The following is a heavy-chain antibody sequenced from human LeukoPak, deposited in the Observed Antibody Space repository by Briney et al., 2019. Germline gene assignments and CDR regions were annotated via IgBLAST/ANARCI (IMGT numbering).Heavy chain of an antibody. V-gene: IGHV3-23*01. D-gene: IGHD6-13*01. CDR2: ISGSGGST. CDR3: PKDTNYSSRKQGGYYFDY. J-gene: IGHJ4*02. CDR1: GFTFSSYA. Sequence: GGSLRLSCAASGFTFSSYAMSWVRQAPGKGLEWVSAISGSGGSTYYADSVKGRFTISRDNSKNTLYLQMNSLRAEDTAVYYCPKDTNYSSRKQGGYYFDYWGQGTLVTVSS.